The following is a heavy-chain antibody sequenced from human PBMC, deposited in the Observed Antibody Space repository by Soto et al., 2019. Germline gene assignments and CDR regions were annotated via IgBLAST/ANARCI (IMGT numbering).Heavy chain of an antibody. J-gene: IGHJ4*02. CDR2: IIPIFGTA. D-gene: IGHD6-19*01. V-gene: IGHV1-69*13. CDR1: GGTFSSYA. Sequence: GASVKVSCKASGGTFSSYAISWVRQAPGQGLEWMGGIIPIFGTANYAQKFQGRVTITADESTSTAYMELNSLRGEDTAVYYCAKGRGSGWAWYFDNWGQGTLVTVSS. CDR3: AKGRGSGWAWYFDN.